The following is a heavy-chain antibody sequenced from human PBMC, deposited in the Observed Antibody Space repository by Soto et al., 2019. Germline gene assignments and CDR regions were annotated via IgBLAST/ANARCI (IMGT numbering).Heavy chain of an antibody. CDR3: ARNGSYYDFWSGYYFGGGMDV. D-gene: IGHD3-3*01. CDR1: GGSFSGYY. Sequence: QVQLQQWGAGLLKPSGTLSLTCAVYGGSFSGYYWSWIRQPPGKGLEWIGEINHSGSTNYNPSLKSRVTISVDTSKNQFSLKLSSVTAADTAVYYCARNGSYYDFWSGYYFGGGMDVWGQGTTVTVSS. CDR2: INHSGST. V-gene: IGHV4-34*01. J-gene: IGHJ6*02.